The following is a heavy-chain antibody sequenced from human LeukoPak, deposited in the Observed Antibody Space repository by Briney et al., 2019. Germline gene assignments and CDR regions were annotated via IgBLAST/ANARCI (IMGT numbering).Heavy chain of an antibody. CDR1: GFTVSGNY. CDR2: IYSGGTT. Sequence: GGSLRLSCAASGFTVSGNYMSWVRQAPGKGLEWVSLIYSGGTTYYADSVKGRFTIPRDNSKNTLYLQMNSLRAEDTAVYYCAKAVATMIVVAPPDYWGQGTLVTVSS. V-gene: IGHV3-53*01. CDR3: AKAVATMIVVAPPDY. D-gene: IGHD3-22*01. J-gene: IGHJ4*02.